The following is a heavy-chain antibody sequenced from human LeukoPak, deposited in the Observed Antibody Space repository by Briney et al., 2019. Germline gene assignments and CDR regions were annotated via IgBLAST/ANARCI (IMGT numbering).Heavy chain of an antibody. V-gene: IGHV5-51*01. CDR2: IYPSDSDT. Sequence: GESLKISCKGSGYSFTTYWIGWVRQMPGKGLEWMGIIYPSDSDTRYSPSFQGQVTISADKSISTAYLQWSSLKASDTAMYYCARYSIEMATITYFDYWGQGTLVTVSS. CDR3: ARYSIEMATITYFDY. J-gene: IGHJ4*02. D-gene: IGHD5-24*01. CDR1: GYSFTTYW.